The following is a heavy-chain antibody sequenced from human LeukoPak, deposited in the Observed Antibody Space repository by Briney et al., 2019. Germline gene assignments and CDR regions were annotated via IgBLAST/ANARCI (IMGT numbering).Heavy chain of an antibody. J-gene: IGHJ3*02. CDR2: ISYTGST. CDR3: ARGTKNALDI. Sequence: SETLSLTCTVSGGTISSYYWSWIRQSPGKGLEWIGYISYTGSTNYNPSLKSRVTISVDTSKNQFSLKLSSVTAADTAVYYCARGTKNALDIWGQGTMVTVSS. V-gene: IGHV4-59*01. CDR1: GGTISSYY.